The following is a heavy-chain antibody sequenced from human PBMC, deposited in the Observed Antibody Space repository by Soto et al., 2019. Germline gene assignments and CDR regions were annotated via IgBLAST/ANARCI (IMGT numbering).Heavy chain of an antibody. Sequence: GASVKVSCLASGGTFSSYAISWVRQAPGQGLEWMGGIIPIYGTANYAQKCQGRVTMTADKSTGTAYMELSSLRSEDMAVYYWARGRVLWFGELLSHYGMDVWGQGTTVTVSS. CDR2: IIPIYGTA. CDR1: GGTFSSYA. V-gene: IGHV1-69*06. J-gene: IGHJ6*02. D-gene: IGHD3-10*01. CDR3: ARGRVLWFGELLSHYGMDV.